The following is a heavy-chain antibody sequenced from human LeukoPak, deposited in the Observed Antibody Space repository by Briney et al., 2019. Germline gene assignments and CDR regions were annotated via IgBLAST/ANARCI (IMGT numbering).Heavy chain of an antibody. CDR3: ARGEDNWLGAFYYYYYMDV. Sequence: ALVKVSCKASGYTFTGYYMHWVRQAPGQGLEWMGWINPNSGGTNYAQKFQGRVTMTRDTSISTAYMELSRLRSDDTAVYYCARGEDNWLGAFYYYYYMDVWGKGTTVTVSS. D-gene: IGHD6-19*01. CDR1: GYTFTGYY. CDR2: INPNSGGT. J-gene: IGHJ6*03. V-gene: IGHV1-2*02.